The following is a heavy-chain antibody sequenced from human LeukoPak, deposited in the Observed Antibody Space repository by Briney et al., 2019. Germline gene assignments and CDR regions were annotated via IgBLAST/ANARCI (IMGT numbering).Heavy chain of an antibody. D-gene: IGHD3-22*01. V-gene: IGHV1-2*02. Sequence: RASVMVFCKTSGYSFSGKYLHWLRQAPGHGLQYMGGIEPKSGVTVYAPNFRGRVTVTSDTSVSTGYLELRGLRYDDTAVYYCATENYYDGSGFSKAFDYWGQGTLVTVSS. J-gene: IGHJ4*02. CDR3: ATENYYDGSGFSKAFDY. CDR1: GYSFSGKY. CDR2: IEPKSGVT.